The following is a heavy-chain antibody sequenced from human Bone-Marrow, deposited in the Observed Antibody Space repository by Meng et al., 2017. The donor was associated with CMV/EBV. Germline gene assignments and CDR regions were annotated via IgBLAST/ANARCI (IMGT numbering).Heavy chain of an antibody. CDR3: ARDLTEDY. V-gene: IGHV3-21*01. CDR1: GFTVSRNY. Sequence: GESLKISCAASGFTVSRNYMSWVRQAPGKGLEWVSSISSSSSYIYYADSVKGRFTISRDNAKNSLYLQMNSLRAEDTAVYYCARDLTEDYWGQGTLVTVSS. J-gene: IGHJ4*02. CDR2: ISSSSSYI. D-gene: IGHD3-9*01.